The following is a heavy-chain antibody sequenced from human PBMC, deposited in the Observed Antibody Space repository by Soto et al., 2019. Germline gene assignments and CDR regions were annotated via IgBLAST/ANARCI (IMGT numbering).Heavy chain of an antibody. CDR2: INHSGST. V-gene: IGHV4-34*01. CDR1: GGSFSGYY. D-gene: IGHD3-10*01. CDR3: ARERTVLLWFGESSWFDP. Sequence: SETLSLTCAVYGGSFSGYYWSWILQPPGKGLEWIGEINHSGSTNYNPSLKSRVTISVDTSKNQFSLKLSSVTAADTAVYYCARERTVLLWFGESSWFDPWGQGTLVTVS. J-gene: IGHJ5*02.